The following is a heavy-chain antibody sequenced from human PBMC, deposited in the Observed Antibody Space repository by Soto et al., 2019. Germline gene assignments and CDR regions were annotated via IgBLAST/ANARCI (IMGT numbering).Heavy chain of an antibody. CDR1: GFSFSDYY. Sequence: GGSLRLSCAASGFSFSDYYVSWIRQAPGKGLEWVSYISSSSGYTDYADSVKGRFTISRDSANTLLYLQMNSLRVDDTAVYYCARRRAARPFDYWGQGTLVTVSS. V-gene: IGHV3-11*06. CDR3: ARRRAARPFDY. J-gene: IGHJ4*02. D-gene: IGHD6-6*01. CDR2: ISSSSGYT.